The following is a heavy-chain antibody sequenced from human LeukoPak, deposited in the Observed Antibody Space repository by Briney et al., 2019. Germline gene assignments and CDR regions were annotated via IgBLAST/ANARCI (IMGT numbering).Heavy chain of an antibody. CDR2: IYYSGST. D-gene: IGHD3-16*01. CDR1: GSSISSAGYY. J-gene: IGHJ4*01. V-gene: IGHV4-39*01. CDR3: ASPGGGPTDG. Sequence: SETLSLTCTVSGSSISSAGYYWGWIRQPPGKGLEWIGSIYYSGSTYYDPSLKSRVTISVDTSKNQFSLKRSSVTDADTAVYYCASPGGGPTDGWGQGTLVTVSS.